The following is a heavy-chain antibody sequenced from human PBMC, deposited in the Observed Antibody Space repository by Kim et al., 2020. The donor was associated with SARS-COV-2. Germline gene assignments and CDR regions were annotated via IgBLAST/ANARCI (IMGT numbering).Heavy chain of an antibody. CDR3: AKHHSWPSAYTFYI. CDR1: GFTFSNFA. CDR2: INGTGGTS. D-gene: IGHD2-2*02. J-gene: IGHJ3*02. V-gene: IGHV3-23*01. Sequence: GGSLRLSCAASGFTFSNFAMSWVRQAPGKGLDWVASINGTGGTSYYAASVNGLITISRDNSKTTQYLQMNILRAEATASYYCAKHHSWPSAYTFYIWRQG.